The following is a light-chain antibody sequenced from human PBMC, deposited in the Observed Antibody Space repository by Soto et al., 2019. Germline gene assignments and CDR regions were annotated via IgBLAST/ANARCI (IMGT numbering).Light chain of an antibody. CDR1: QSVNSR. V-gene: IGKV3-20*01. Sequence: EIVLTQSPCTLSWSPGERATLSWRASQSVNSRLAWYQHKPGQAPRLLISGASSRATGIPDRFSGSLYATDFKLTISRLETEDFALYYCQQYNNWPRTFGQGTKVDIK. CDR2: GAS. CDR3: QQYNNWPRT. J-gene: IGKJ1*01.